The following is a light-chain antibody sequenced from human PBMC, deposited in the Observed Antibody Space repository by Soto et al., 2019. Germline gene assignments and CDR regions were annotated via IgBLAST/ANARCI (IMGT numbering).Light chain of an antibody. V-gene: IGKV3-20*01. CDR3: QQYGSLIT. Sequence: EIVLTQSPGSLSLSPGERATLSCSASQSVSSSYLGWYQQKPGQAPRLLIYGASSRATGIPDRFSGSGSGTDFTLTISRLEPEDFAIYYCQQYGSLITFGQGTRLEIK. J-gene: IGKJ5*01. CDR1: QSVSSSY. CDR2: GAS.